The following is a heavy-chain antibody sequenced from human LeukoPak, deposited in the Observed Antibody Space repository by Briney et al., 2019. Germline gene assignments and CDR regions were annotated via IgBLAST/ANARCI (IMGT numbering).Heavy chain of an antibody. CDR3: TRYAETYCSGGSCYPRAFDI. J-gene: IGHJ3*02. CDR2: IRSKANSYAI. CDR1: GFTFSGSA. V-gene: IGHV3-73*01. Sequence: PGGSLRLSCAASGFTFSGSAMHWVRQASGKGLEWVGRIRSKANSYAIAYAASVKGRFTISRDDSKNTAYLQMNSLKTEDTAVYYCTRYAETYCSGGSCYPRAFDIWGQGTMVTVSS. D-gene: IGHD2-15*01.